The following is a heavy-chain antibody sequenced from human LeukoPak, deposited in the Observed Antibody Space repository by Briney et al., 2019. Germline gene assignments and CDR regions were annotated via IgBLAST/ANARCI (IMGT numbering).Heavy chain of an antibody. CDR1: GFTFSSYA. CDR3: AKSSGYGWRYNFDY. Sequence: GGSLRLSCVASGFTFSSYAMSWVRQAPGKGLEWVSVLNGNGGTTYYADSVQGRFTTSRDNSKNTLYLQMNSLRAEDTAVYYCAKSSGYGWRYNFDYWGQGTLVTVSS. CDR2: LNGNGGTT. J-gene: IGHJ4*02. V-gene: IGHV3-23*01. D-gene: IGHD5-12*01.